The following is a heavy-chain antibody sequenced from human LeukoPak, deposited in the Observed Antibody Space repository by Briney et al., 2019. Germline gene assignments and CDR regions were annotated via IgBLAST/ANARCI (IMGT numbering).Heavy chain of an antibody. Sequence: GGSLRLSCAASGFAFGSYAIHWVRQAPGKGLEWVAVISYDGSNKHYADSVKGRFTISRDNSKNTLYLQTNSLRAEDTAVYYCARDLAAAGTNFDYWGQGTLVTVSS. J-gene: IGHJ4*02. D-gene: IGHD6-13*01. CDR1: GFAFGSYA. V-gene: IGHV3-30*04. CDR2: ISYDGSNK. CDR3: ARDLAAAGTNFDY.